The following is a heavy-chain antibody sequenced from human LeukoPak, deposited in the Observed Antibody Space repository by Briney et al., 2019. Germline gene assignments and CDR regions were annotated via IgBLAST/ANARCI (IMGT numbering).Heavy chain of an antibody. D-gene: IGHD5-12*01. Sequence: ASVKVSCKASGYTFTGYYMHWVRQAPGHGLKWMGWINPNSGGTNYAQKFQGRVTMTRDTSISTAYMELSRLRSDDTAVYYCARGLDMVATWFDPWGQGTLVTVSS. CDR1: GYTFTGYY. J-gene: IGHJ5*02. V-gene: IGHV1-2*02. CDR2: INPNSGGT. CDR3: ARGLDMVATWFDP.